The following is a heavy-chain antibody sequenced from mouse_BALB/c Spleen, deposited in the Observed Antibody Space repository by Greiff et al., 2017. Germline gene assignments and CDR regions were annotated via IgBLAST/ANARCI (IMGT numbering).Heavy chain of an antibody. J-gene: IGHJ4*01. D-gene: IGHD2-10*02. CDR3: ARQYDYYAMDY. Sequence: EVQLQQSGAELVKPGASVKLSCTASGFNIKDTYMHWVKQRPEQGLEWIGRIDPANGNTKYDPKFQGKATITADTSSNTAYLQLSSLTSEDTAVYYCARQYDYYAMDYWGQGTSVTVSS. V-gene: IGHV14-3*02. CDR1: GFNIKDTY. CDR2: IDPANGNT.